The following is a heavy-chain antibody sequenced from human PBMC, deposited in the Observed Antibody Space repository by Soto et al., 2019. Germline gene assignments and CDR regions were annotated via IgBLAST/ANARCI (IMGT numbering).Heavy chain of an antibody. CDR3: TRAGSDPGNFYISNYYGLDV. V-gene: IGHV3-53*01. D-gene: IGHD3-10*01. J-gene: IGHJ6*02. CDR2: IYSGGDT. Sequence: PGGSLRLSCAASGFSVSSDYMSWVRQAPGKGLEWVSLIYSGGDTYYADSVKGRFTISRDISSNTIYLHMTSLRADDTAIYYCTRAGSDPGNFYISNYYGLDVWGQGTTVTVSS. CDR1: GFSVSSDY.